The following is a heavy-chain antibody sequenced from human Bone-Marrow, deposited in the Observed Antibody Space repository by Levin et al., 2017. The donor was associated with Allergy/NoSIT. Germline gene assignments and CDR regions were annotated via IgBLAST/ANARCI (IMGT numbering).Heavy chain of an antibody. CDR3: TIRSGQQGY. CDR2: IKSKTDGGTT. J-gene: IGHJ4*02. CDR1: GFTFSNAW. D-gene: IGHD2-15*01. V-gene: IGHV3-15*01. Sequence: SCAASGFTFSNAWMSWVRQAPGKGLEWVGRIKSKTDGGTTDYAAPVKGRFTVSRDDSKDTLYLQMNSLKTEDTAVYYCTIRSGQQGYWGQGTLVTVSS.